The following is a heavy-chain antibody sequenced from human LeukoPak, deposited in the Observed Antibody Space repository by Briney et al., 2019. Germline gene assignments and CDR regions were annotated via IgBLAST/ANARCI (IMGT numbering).Heavy chain of an antibody. Sequence: PSETLSLTCTVSGGSISSYYWSWIRQPPGKGLEWIGYIYYSGSTNYNPSLKSRVTISVGTSKNQFSLKLSSVTAADTAVYYCARGHHDSSGYYNWFDPWGQGTLVTVSS. J-gene: IGHJ5*02. CDR3: ARGHHDSSGYYNWFDP. CDR2: IYYSGST. CDR1: GGSISSYY. D-gene: IGHD3-22*01. V-gene: IGHV4-59*01.